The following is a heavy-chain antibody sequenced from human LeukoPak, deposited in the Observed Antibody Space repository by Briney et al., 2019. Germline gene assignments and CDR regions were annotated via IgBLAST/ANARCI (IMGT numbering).Heavy chain of an antibody. D-gene: IGHD2-2*01. CDR1: GGSISSYY. CDR2: IYYSGST. V-gene: IGHV4-59*01. J-gene: IGHJ4*02. Sequence: SETLSLTCTVSGGSISSYYWSWIRQPPGKGLEWIGYIYYSGSTNYNPSLKSRVTISVDTSKNQFSLKLSSVTAADTAVYYCARTVPLPLSIDYWGQGTLVTVSS. CDR3: ARTVPLPLSIDY.